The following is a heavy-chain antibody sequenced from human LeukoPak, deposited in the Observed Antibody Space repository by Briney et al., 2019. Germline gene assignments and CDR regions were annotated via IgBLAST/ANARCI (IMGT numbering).Heavy chain of an antibody. J-gene: IGHJ4*02. CDR2: IKQDGSEK. D-gene: IGHD3-22*01. CDR3: ARDQDYYDSSGYYLIFDY. V-gene: IGHV3-7*01. CDR1: GFTFSSYA. Sequence: GGSLRLSCAASGFTFSSYAMSCVRQAPGKLLEWVANIKQDGSEKYYVDSVKGRFTIARDNAKNSLYLQLTSMRAEDTAVYYCARDQDYYDSSGYYLIFDYWGQGTLVTVSS.